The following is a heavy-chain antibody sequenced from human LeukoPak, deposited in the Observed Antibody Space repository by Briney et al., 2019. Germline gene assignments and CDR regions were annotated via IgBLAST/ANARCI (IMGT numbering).Heavy chain of an antibody. CDR3: ARAWDYGDYVGFFDY. Sequence: GRSLRLSCAASGFTFSSYGMHWVRQAPGKGLEWVAVIWYDGSNKYYADSVKGRFTISRDNSKNTLYLQMNSLRAEDTAVYYCARAWDYGDYVGFFDYWGQGTLVTVSS. V-gene: IGHV3-33*01. CDR1: GFTFSSYG. D-gene: IGHD4-17*01. CDR2: IWYDGSNK. J-gene: IGHJ4*02.